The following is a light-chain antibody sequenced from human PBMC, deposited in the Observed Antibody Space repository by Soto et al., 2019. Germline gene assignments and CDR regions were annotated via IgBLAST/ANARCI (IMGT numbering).Light chain of an antibody. CDR1: QSINSF. Sequence: EIVLTQSPGTLSLSPGEGATLSCRASQSINSFLAWYQQRRGQAPRLLIHGASNRATGIPDRFSGSGSGPDFTLTISRLEPEDFAVYYCQQYGGSPVTFGQGTRLEIK. J-gene: IGKJ5*01. CDR3: QQYGGSPVT. CDR2: GAS. V-gene: IGKV3-20*01.